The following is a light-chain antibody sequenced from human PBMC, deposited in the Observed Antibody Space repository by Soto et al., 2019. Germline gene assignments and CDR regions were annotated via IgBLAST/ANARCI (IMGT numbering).Light chain of an antibody. CDR1: KDINNY. V-gene: IGKV1-27*01. J-gene: IGKJ3*01. Sequence: DIQMTQSPSSLSASVGDRVTSTCRASKDINNYLAWYQQKPGKPPKRLIYTASTLQSGVPSRFSGGGSGTVFTLTINSLQPEDVATNYCQRYSNGPPVTLGPGTKV. CDR3: QRYSNGPPVT. CDR2: TAS.